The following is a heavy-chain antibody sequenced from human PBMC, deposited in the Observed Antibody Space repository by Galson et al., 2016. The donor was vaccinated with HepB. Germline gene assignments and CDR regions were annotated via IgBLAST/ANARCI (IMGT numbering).Heavy chain of an antibody. CDR3: ASAGFCSGVSCYPEGGFDY. CDR1: GYTFSRYA. Sequence: SVKVSCKASGYTFSRYAMHWVRQAPGQRLEWMGWINAGNGNTKYSQKFQGRVTITRDTSASTAFMELSSLRSEDTAVYYCASAGFCSGVSCYPEGGFDYWGQGTLVTVSS. J-gene: IGHJ4*02. CDR2: INAGNGNT. D-gene: IGHD2-15*01. V-gene: IGHV1-3*01.